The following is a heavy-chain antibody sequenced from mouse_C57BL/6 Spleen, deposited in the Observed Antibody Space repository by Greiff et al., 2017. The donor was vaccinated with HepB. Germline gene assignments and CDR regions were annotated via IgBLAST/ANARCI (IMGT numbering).Heavy chain of an antibody. D-gene: IGHD2-4*01. CDR3: ASWRLSWFAY. CDR2: IDPSDSYT. J-gene: IGHJ3*01. V-gene: IGHV1-50*01. CDR1: GYTFTSYW. Sequence: QVQLQQPGAELVKPGASVKLSCKASGYTFTSYWMQWVKQRPGQGLEWIGEIDPSDSYTNYNQKFKGKATLTVDTSSSTAYMQLSSLTSEDSAVYYCASWRLSWFAYWGQGTLVTVSA.